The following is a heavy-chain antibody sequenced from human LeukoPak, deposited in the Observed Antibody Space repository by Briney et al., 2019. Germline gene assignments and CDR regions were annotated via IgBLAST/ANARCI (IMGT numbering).Heavy chain of an antibody. V-gene: IGHV3-30*02. CDR3: AKDQRPYNSFDY. J-gene: IGHJ4*02. CDR2: IRYDGSNK. Sequence: PGGSLRLSCAASGFTFSSYGMHWVRQAPGKGLEWVAFIRYDGSNKYYADSVKGRFTISRDNSKNTLYLQMNSLRAEDTAVYYCAKDQRPYNSFDYWGQGTLVTVSS. D-gene: IGHD1-20*01. CDR1: GFTFSSYG.